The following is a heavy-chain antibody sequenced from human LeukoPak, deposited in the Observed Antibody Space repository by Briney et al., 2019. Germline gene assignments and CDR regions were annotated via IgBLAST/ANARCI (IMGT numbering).Heavy chain of an antibody. D-gene: IGHD4-17*01. CDR1: GGSIRSYY. CDR2: FYYSGST. Sequence: SETLSLTCTVSGGSIRSYYWSWIRQPPGKGLEWIGYFYYSGSTNYNPSLRSRVSISVDTSKNQFSLKLSSVTAADTAVYYCARTGSTVTMLYPFDHWGQGTLVTVSS. J-gene: IGHJ4*02. CDR3: ARTGSTVTMLYPFDH. V-gene: IGHV4-59*01.